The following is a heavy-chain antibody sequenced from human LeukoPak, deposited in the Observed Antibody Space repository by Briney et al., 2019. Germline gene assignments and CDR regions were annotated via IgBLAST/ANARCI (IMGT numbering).Heavy chain of an antibody. D-gene: IGHD1-20*01. CDR2: ISSSSSTI. J-gene: IGHJ4*02. CDR3: ARDRWGVTGTTDY. Sequence: GGSLRLSCAASGFTFSSYSMNWVRQAPGKGLEWVSYISSSSSTIYYADSVKGRFTISRDNAKNSLYLQMNSLRADDTAVYYCARDRWGVTGTTDYWGQGTLVTVSS. V-gene: IGHV3-48*01. CDR1: GFTFSSYS.